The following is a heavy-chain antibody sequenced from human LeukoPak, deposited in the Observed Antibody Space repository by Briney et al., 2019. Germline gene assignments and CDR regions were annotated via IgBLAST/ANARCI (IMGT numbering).Heavy chain of an antibody. CDR1: GGSISSYY. Sequence: PSETLSLTCTVSGGSISSYYWSWIRQSAGKGREWIGRINTSGSTNYSPSLKSRVTMSVDTSKNQFSLRLSSVTAADTALYYCARDYYDSSGYYSEYFDYWGQGTLVTVSS. J-gene: IGHJ4*02. CDR2: INTSGST. CDR3: ARDYYDSSGYYSEYFDY. V-gene: IGHV4-4*07. D-gene: IGHD3-22*01.